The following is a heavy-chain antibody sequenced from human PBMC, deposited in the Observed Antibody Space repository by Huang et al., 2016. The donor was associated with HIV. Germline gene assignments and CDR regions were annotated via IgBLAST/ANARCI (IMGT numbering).Heavy chain of an antibody. V-gene: IGHV3-30*02. J-gene: IGHJ4*02. Sequence: QEQLVESGGGVVQPGGSLRFSCATSGFSFSHYGMHGVRQAPGKGLEWVAFISFDGGNKHYADSAKGRFTISRDNSKKMLFLEMNSLRGDDTAFYYCATDLGGYSFDYWGQGALVSVSS. CDR1: GFSFSHYG. D-gene: IGHD2-21*02. CDR2: ISFDGGNK. CDR3: ATDLGGYSFDY.